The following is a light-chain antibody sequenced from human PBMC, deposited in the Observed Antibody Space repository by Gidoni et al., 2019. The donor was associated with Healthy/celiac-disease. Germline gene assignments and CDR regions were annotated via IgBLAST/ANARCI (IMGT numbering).Light chain of an antibody. CDR3: QQYYSYPQT. CDR1: QGISSY. V-gene: IGKV1-8*01. J-gene: IGKJ2*01. Sequence: ALRMTQSPSSFSASTGDRVTITCRASQGISSYLAWYQQKPGKAPKLLIYAASTLQSGVTSRFSGSGSGTEFTITIRCLQSEDFATYYCQQYYSYPQTFGQGTKLEIK. CDR2: AAS.